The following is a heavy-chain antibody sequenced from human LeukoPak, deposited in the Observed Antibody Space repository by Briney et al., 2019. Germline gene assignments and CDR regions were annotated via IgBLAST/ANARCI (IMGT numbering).Heavy chain of an antibody. CDR1: GYSFNTYW. CDR2: IYPGDSDT. J-gene: IGHJ4*02. V-gene: IGHV5-51*01. Sequence: GESLKISCKASGYSFNTYWIGWVRQMPGKGLEWMGLIYPGDSDTRYSPSFQGQATLSADKSISTAYLQWSSLKASDTAMYYCASLYSSVAYWGQGTLVTVSS. D-gene: IGHD6-25*01. CDR3: ASLYSSVAY.